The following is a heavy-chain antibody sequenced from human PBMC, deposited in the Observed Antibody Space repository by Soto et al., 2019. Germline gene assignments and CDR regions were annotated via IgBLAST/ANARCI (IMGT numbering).Heavy chain of an antibody. V-gene: IGHV3-49*03. CDR1: GFTFGDYA. CDR3: TRDIVRASLFYYFDY. CDR2: IRSKAYGGTT. J-gene: IGHJ4*02. Sequence: GGSLRLSCTASGFTFGDYAMSWFRQAPGKGLEWVGFIRSKAYGGTTEYAASVKGRFTISRDDSKSIAYLQMNSLKTEDTAVYYCTRDIVRASLFYYFDYWGQGTLVTVSS. D-gene: IGHD3-16*02.